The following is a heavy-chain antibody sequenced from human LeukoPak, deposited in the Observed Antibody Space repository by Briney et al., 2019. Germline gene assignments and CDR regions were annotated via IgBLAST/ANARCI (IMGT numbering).Heavy chain of an antibody. J-gene: IGHJ3*02. D-gene: IGHD3-3*01. CDR3: RYDFWSGYSNDAFDI. CDR1: GGSISSYY. V-gene: IGHV4-59*08. CDR2: IYYSGNT. Sequence: SETLSLTCTVSGGSISSYYWSWIRQPPGKGLEWIGYIYYSGNTNYNPSLKSRVTISVDTSKNQFSLKLSSVTAADTAVYYCRYDFWSGYSNDAFDIWGQGTMVTVSS.